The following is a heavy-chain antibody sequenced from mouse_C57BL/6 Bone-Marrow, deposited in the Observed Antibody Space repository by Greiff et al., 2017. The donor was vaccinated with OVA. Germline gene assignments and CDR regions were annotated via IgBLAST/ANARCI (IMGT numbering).Heavy chain of an antibody. CDR2: ILPGSGST. J-gene: IGHJ3*01. CDR3: ARGYDYDWFAY. D-gene: IGHD2-4*01. Sequence: QVQLQQSGAELVKPGASVKMSCKASGYTFTSYWITWVKQRPGQGLEWIGEILPGSGSTNYNEKFKGKATFTADTSSNTAYMQLSSLTTEDSAIYYGARGYDYDWFAYWGQGTLVTVSA. CDR1: GYTFTSYW. V-gene: IGHV1-55*01.